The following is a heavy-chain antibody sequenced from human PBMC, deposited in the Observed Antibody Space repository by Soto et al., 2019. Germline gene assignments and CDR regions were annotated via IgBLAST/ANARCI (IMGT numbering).Heavy chain of an antibody. D-gene: IGHD2-8*02. CDR1: GVSISSSDYA. Sequence: QVQLQESGPGLVKPSQTLSLTCNVSGVSISSSDYAWSWIRQSPRKGLEWIAYIYFRGSIHYNPSFRSPANISRDAATNQLFLGLRSVTAADPAVYYCACEPVCTDTACSGFDAWGPGGPVTVSS. V-gene: IGHV4-30-4*01. CDR3: ACEPVCTDTACSGFDA. CDR2: IYFRGSI. J-gene: IGHJ5*02.